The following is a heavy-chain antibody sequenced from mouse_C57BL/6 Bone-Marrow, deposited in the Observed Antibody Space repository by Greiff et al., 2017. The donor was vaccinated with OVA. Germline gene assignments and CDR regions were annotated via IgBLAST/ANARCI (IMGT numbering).Heavy chain of an antibody. CDR3: AREYYRYFDV. D-gene: IGHD2-12*01. CDR1: GYSITSGYY. V-gene: IGHV3-6*01. Sequence: EVQLVESGPGLVKPSQSLSLTCSVPGYSITSGYYWNWIRQFPGNKLEWMGYISYDGSNNYNPSLKNRISITRDTSKNQFFLKLNSVTTEDTATYYCAREYYRYFDVWGTGTTVTVSS. CDR2: ISYDGSN. J-gene: IGHJ1*03.